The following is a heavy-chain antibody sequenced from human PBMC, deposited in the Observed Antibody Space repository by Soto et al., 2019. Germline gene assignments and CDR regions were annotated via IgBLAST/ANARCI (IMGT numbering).Heavy chain of an antibody. CDR2: INPSNGST. CDR3: AREGGYDPTLNY. Sequence: ASVKVSCKASGYTFTSYYMHWVRQAPGQGLEWMGIINPSNGSTRYSQKFQGRVTMTRDTSASTAYMELSSLRSEDTAVYYCAREGGYDPTLNYWGQGTLVTVSS. D-gene: IGHD5-12*01. J-gene: IGHJ4*02. CDR1: GYTFTSYY. V-gene: IGHV1-46*01.